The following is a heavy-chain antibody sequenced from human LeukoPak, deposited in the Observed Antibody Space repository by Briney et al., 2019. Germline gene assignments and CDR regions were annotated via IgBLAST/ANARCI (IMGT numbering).Heavy chain of an antibody. CDR2: IIPIFGTA. V-gene: IGHV1-69*13. J-gene: IGHJ4*02. CDR3: ARGFKQWLASKNFDY. Sequence: ASVKVSCKASGGTFSSYAISWVRQAPGQGLEWMGGIIPIFGTANYAQKFQGRVTITADESTSTAYMELSSLRSEDTAVYYCARGFKQWLASKNFDYWGQGTLVTVSS. CDR1: GGTFSSYA. D-gene: IGHD6-19*01.